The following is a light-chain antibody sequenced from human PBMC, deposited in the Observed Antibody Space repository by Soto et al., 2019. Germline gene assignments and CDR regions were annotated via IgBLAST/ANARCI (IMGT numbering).Light chain of an antibody. V-gene: IGKV1-33*01. CDR2: DAS. Sequence: DIQMTQSPSSLSAPVGDRVTITCRASQGISIYLNWFQQKPGKAPELLIYDASNLQTGVPSRFSGSGSGTDFTLIISRLQPEDSATYYCQQHDDFPTFGQGTRLEIK. CDR3: QQHDDFPT. J-gene: IGKJ5*01. CDR1: QGISIY.